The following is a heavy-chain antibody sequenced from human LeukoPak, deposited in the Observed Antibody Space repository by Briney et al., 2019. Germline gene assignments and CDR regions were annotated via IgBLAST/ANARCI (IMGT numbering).Heavy chain of an antibody. CDR3: ARDPDCSGGSCHRRAFDI. Sequence: SETLSLTCAVSGGSISSSNWWSWVRQPPGKGLEWIGEIYHSGSTNYNPSLKSRVTISVDKSKNQFSLKLSSVTAADTAVYYCARDPDCSGGSCHRRAFDIWGQGTMVTVSS. D-gene: IGHD2-15*01. J-gene: IGHJ3*02. CDR2: IYHSGST. V-gene: IGHV4-4*02. CDR1: GGSISSSNW.